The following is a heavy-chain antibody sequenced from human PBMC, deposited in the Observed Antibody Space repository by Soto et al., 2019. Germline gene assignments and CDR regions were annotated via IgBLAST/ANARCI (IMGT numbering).Heavy chain of an antibody. J-gene: IGHJ4*02. CDR1: GFTFSSYW. CDR3: ARDQTVAGPTTFDY. Sequence: GGSLRLSCAASGFTFSSYWMHWVRQTTGKGLVWVSRIDSGGSTTTYADSVNGRFTISRDDAKNTLYLQMNSLRADDTAVYYCARDQTVAGPTTFDYCGQGTRVPVSS. V-gene: IGHV3-74*01. D-gene: IGHD6-19*01. CDR2: IDSGGSTT.